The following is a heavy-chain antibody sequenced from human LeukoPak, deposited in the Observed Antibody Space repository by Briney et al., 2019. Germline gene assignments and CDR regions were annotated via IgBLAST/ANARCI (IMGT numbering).Heavy chain of an antibody. Sequence: GASVKVSCKASGYTFTSYDINWVRQATGQGLEWMGWMNPNSGNTGYAQKFQGRVTITRNTSISTAYMELSSLRSEDTAVYYCVRSGYCYGGTCHSGAFDIWGQGTVVTVSS. CDR2: MNPNSGNT. CDR3: VRSGYCYGGTCHSGAFDI. V-gene: IGHV1-8*03. D-gene: IGHD2-15*01. J-gene: IGHJ3*02. CDR1: GYTFTSYD.